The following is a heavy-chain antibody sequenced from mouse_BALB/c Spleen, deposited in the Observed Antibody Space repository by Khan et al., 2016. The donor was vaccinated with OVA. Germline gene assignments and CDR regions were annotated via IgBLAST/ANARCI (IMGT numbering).Heavy chain of an antibody. CDR1: GFTFSTYA. D-gene: IGHD2-1*01. Sequence: EVKLMESGGGLVKPGGSPKLSCAASGFTFSTYAMSWVRQTPEKRLEWVATISSDGDYTYFPDNVTGRFTISRANAKNTLCLQRTSLRSEDTAMYYSARSPEGNFAYWGQGTLVTVSA. V-gene: IGHV5-9-3*01. J-gene: IGHJ3*01. CDR3: ARSPEGNFAY. CDR2: ISSDGDYT.